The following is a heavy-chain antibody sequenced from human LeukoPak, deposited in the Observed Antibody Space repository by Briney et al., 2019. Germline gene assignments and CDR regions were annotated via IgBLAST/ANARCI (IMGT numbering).Heavy chain of an antibody. J-gene: IGHJ4*02. Sequence: GRSLRLSCAASGFTFSSYGMHWVRQAPGKGLEWVAVISYDGSNKYYADSVKGRFTISRDNSKNTLYLQMNSLRAEDTAVYYCAEDKGYGYNYFDYWGQGTLVTVSS. CDR3: AEDKGYGYNYFDY. CDR1: GFTFSSYG. V-gene: IGHV3-30*18. CDR2: ISYDGSNK. D-gene: IGHD5-18*01.